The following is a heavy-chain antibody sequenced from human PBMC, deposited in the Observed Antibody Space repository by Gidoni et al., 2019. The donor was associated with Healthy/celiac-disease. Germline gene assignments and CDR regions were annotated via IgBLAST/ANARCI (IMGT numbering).Heavy chain of an antibody. CDR1: GCSFTSYG. J-gene: IGHJ4*02. D-gene: IGHD6-6*01. Sequence: QVQLVQSGAEGKKPGASVQVACKASGCSFTSYGIRWVRQAPGQGLEWMGWISAYNGNTNYAHKLQGRVTMTTDTSTSTAYMELRSMRSDDTAVYYGARDGGPYSSSSARYDYWGQGTLVTVSS. CDR2: ISAYNGNT. V-gene: IGHV1-18*04. CDR3: ARDGGPYSSSSARYDY.